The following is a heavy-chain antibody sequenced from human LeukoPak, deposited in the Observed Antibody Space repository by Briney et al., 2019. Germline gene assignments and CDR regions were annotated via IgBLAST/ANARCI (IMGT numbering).Heavy chain of an antibody. Sequence: SETLSLTCAVYGGSFSNYHWSWIRQPPGKGLEWIGSIYSSGSTYYNASLQSRVTISIETSKNQISLRLNSVTAADTAIYYCAKSGGYGLIDYWGQGTLVTVSS. V-gene: IGHV4-34*01. CDR1: GGSFSNYH. J-gene: IGHJ4*02. D-gene: IGHD1-26*01. CDR2: IYSSGST. CDR3: AKSGGYGLIDY.